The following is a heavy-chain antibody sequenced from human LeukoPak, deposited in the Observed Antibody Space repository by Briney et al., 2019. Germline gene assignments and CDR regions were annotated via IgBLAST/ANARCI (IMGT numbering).Heavy chain of an antibody. Sequence: GASVKVSCTASGYTFTGYYMHWVRQAPGQGLEWMGWINPNSGGTNYAQKFQGRVTMTRDTSISTAYMELNRLRSDDTAVYYCARDRSYGSDDAFDIWGQGTMVTVSS. CDR2: INPNSGGT. V-gene: IGHV1-2*02. J-gene: IGHJ3*02. D-gene: IGHD3-10*01. CDR1: GYTFTGYY. CDR3: ARDRSYGSDDAFDI.